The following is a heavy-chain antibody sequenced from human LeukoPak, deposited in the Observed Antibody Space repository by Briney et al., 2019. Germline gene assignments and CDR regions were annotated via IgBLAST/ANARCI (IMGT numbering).Heavy chain of an antibody. V-gene: IGHV3-7*01. CDR3: TRDEGATVATYRFDF. Sequence: GGSVRLSCEASGFDFRNYYMSWVRQAPGKGLEWLANIKYDGTYTNYKDCMKGRLTLSRDNAKNSVYLQMNSLRAEDTAVYYCTRDEGATVATYRFDFWGRGTLVTVSS. J-gene: IGHJ4*02. CDR2: IKYDGTYT. CDR1: GFDFRNYY. D-gene: IGHD4-23*01.